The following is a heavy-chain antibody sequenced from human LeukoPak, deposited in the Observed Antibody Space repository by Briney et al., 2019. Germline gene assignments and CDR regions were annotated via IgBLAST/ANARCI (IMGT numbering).Heavy chain of an antibody. D-gene: IGHD3-16*02. J-gene: IGHJ4*02. V-gene: IGHV4-30-2*01. CDR2: IYHSGST. CDR3: AGGTAHYDYVWGSYRSGYYFDY. CDR1: GGSISSGGYS. Sequence: SQTLSLTCAVSGGSISSGGYSWSWIRQPPGTGLEWIVYIYHSGSTYYNPSLKSRVTISVDRSKNQFSLKLSSVTAADTAVYYCAGGTAHYDYVWGSYRSGYYFDYWGQGTLVTVSS.